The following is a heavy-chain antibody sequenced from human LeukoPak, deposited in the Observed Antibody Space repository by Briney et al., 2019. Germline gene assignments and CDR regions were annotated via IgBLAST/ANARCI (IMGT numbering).Heavy chain of an antibody. CDR3: ARGTGSTPSYWYFEL. V-gene: IGHV4-59*01. J-gene: IGHJ2*01. CDR2: IYYSGST. CDR1: GGSISSYY. Sequence: PSETLSLTCTVSGGSISSYYWSWIRQPPGKGLEWIGYIYYSGSTNYNPSLKSRVTISVDTSKNQFSLKLSSVTAADTAVYYCARGTGSTPSYWYFELWGRGTLVTVSS.